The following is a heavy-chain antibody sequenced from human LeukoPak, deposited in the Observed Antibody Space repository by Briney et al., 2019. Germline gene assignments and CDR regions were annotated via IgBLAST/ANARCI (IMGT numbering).Heavy chain of an antibody. CDR2: IYSGGST. D-gene: IGHD2-15*01. V-gene: IGHV3-53*01. CDR3: ARDGRCSGGSCYDSWFDP. Sequence: QTGGSLRLSCAASGFTVSSNYMSWVRQAPGKGLEWVSVIYSGGSTYYADSVEGRFTISRDNSKNTLYLQMNSLRAEDTAVYYCARDGRCSGGSCYDSWFDPWGQGTLVTVSS. CDR1: GFTVSSNY. J-gene: IGHJ5*02.